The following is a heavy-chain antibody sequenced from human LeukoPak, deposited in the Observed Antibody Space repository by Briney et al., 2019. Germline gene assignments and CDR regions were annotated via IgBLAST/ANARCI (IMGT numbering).Heavy chain of an antibody. D-gene: IGHD2-2*01. Sequence: PGRSLRLSCAASGFTFDDYAMHWVRQAPGKGLEWVSGISWNSGSIGYADSVKGRFTISRDNAKNSLYLQMNSLRAEDTALYYCEKKKGLVPAASYPFDYGGQGPLVPV. V-gene: IGHV3-9*01. CDR2: ISWNSGSI. J-gene: IGHJ4*02. CDR3: EKKKGLVPAASYPFDY. CDR1: GFTFDDYA.